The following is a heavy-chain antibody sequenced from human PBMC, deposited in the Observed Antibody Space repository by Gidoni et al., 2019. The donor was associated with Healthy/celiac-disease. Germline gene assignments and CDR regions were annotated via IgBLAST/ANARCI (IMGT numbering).Heavy chain of an antibody. CDR2: ISGSGGST. Sequence: EVQLLESGGGLVQPGGSLRLSCGASGFTLRRYAMSWVRQAPGKGLEWVSAISGSGGSTYYADSVKGRFTISRDNSKNTLYLQMNSLRAEDTAVYYCAKDPILYHPDDAFDIWGQGTMVTVSS. J-gene: IGHJ3*02. D-gene: IGHD2-8*01. CDR1: GFTLRRYA. CDR3: AKDPILYHPDDAFDI. V-gene: IGHV3-23*01.